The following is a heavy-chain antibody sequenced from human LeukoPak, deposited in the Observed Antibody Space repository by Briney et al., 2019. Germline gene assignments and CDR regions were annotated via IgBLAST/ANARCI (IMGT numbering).Heavy chain of an antibody. CDR3: AKDSVRGGDHIN. CDR2: ISGTGGST. D-gene: IGHD4-17*01. CDR1: GFTFSSYA. J-gene: IGHJ4*02. V-gene: IGHV3-23*01. Sequence: GGSLRLSCAASGFTFSSYAMSWVRQAPGKGLEWVSAISGTGGSTYYADSVKGRFTISRDISKNTLYLQMNSLRAEDTALYYCAKDSVRGGDHINWGQGTLVTVSS.